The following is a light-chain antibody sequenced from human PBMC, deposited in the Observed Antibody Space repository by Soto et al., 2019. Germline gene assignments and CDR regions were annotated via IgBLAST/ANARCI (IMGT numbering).Light chain of an antibody. J-gene: IGKJ5*01. CDR2: DAS. CDR3: QQYHNLPIT. Sequence: DIQMTQSPSSLSASVGDRVTITCQASQDISSSLNWYQQKPGKAPKLLIYDASNSETGVPSRFSGSGSGTDFTFTISSLQPEDIGTYYCQQYHNLPITFGQGTRLEIK. V-gene: IGKV1-33*01. CDR1: QDISSS.